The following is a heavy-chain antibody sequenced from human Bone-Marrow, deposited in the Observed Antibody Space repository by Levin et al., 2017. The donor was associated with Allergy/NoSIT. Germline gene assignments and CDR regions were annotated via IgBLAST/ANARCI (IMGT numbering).Heavy chain of an antibody. CDR1: GFTFSESW. Sequence: GGSLRLSCVASGFTFSESWMHWVRQVPGKGLEWVSYIRDDGGRTTYLDSVKGRFTTSRDNAKNTLYLQMNSLRVEDTGVYYCATHLIGGQGTPVTVSS. J-gene: IGHJ4*02. CDR3: ATHLI. V-gene: IGHV3-74*01. CDR2: IRDDGGRT.